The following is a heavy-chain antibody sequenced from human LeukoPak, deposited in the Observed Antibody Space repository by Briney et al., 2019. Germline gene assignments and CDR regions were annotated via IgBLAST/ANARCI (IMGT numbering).Heavy chain of an antibody. J-gene: IGHJ4*02. D-gene: IGHD5-18*01. CDR1: GGSVTSDSYS. V-gene: IGHV4-39*01. CDR3: ARLRGGIQLWGD. CDR2: LSHNGLN. Sequence: SETLSLTCTVSGGSVTSDSYSWGWIRQPPGKGLQWIVTLSHNGLNYYNPSLKSRVAMPVGTSKNQFSLRLSSLTAADTAVYYCARLRGGIQLWGDWGQGTLVTVSS.